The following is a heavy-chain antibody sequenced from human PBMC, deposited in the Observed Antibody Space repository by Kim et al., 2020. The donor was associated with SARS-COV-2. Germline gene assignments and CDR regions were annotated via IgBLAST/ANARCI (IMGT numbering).Heavy chain of an antibody. D-gene: IGHD5-18*01. CDR3: GRGNGYSSAH. V-gene: IGHV3-74*01. CDR2: INGDGSTT. J-gene: IGHJ4*02. CDR1: GFTFSNSW. Sequence: GGSLRLSCAASGFTFSNSWMHWVRQAPGKGLVWVSRINGDGSTTNYADSVKGRFTISRDNAKNTLYLQMNSLRAEDTAVYFCGRGNGYSSAHWGQGTLVT.